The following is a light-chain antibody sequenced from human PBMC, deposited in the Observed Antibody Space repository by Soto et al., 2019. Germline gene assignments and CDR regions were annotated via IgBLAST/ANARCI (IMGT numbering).Light chain of an antibody. Sequence: QSALTQPRSVSGSPGQSVTISCTGTSSDVGGYSYVSWYQQHPGKAPKLMIFDVTKRPSGVPDRFSGSKSGNTASLTISGLQAEDEADYYCCSYADTYTFVFGTGTKVTV. CDR1: SSDVGGYSY. CDR2: DVT. J-gene: IGLJ1*01. CDR3: CSYADTYTFV. V-gene: IGLV2-11*01.